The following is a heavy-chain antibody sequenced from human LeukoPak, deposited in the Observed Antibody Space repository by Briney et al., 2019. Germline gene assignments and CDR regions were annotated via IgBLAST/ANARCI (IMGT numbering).Heavy chain of an antibody. J-gene: IGHJ5*02. CDR3: AKSEQQLGPRRWFDP. CDR2: IYHSGST. D-gene: IGHD6-13*01. CDR1: GYSISSGYY. Sequence: SETLSLTCAVSGYSISSGYYWGWIRQPPGKGLEWIGSIYHSGSTYYNPSLKSRVTISVDTPKNQFSLKLSSVTAADTAVYYCAKSEQQLGPRRWFDPWGQGTLVTVSS. V-gene: IGHV4-38-2*01.